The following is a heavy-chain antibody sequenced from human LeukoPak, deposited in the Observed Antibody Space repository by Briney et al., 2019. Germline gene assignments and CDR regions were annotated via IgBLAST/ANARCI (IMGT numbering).Heavy chain of an antibody. V-gene: IGHV3-33*01. D-gene: IGHD6-19*01. J-gene: IGHJ4*02. Sequence: PGGSLRLSCAASGFTFSSYGVHWVRQAPGKGLEWVAVIWYDGSNKYYADSVKGRFTISRDNSKNTLYLQMNSLETEDTATYYCATEGGSGWYGHFDHWGQGTLVTVSS. CDR1: GFTFSSYG. CDR3: ATEGGSGWYGHFDH. CDR2: IWYDGSNK.